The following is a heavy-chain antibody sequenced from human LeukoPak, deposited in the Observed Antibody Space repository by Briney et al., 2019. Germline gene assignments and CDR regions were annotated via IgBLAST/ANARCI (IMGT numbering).Heavy chain of an antibody. CDR1: GFTFSTYA. CDR3: AKDYVGQVPDAFDI. D-gene: IGHD1-26*01. V-gene: IGHV3-23*01. J-gene: IGHJ3*02. Sequence: GGSLRLSCAASGFTFSTYAMSWVRQAPGKGLEWVSAISSRGDSTYYADSVKGRFTISRDNSKNTLYVHMNSLRAEDTAIYYCAKDYVGQVPDAFDIWGQGTMVTVSS. CDR2: ISSRGDST.